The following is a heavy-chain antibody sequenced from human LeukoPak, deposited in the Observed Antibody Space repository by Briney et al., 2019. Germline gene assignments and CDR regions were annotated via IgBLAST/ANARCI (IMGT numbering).Heavy chain of an antibody. D-gene: IGHD3-3*01. Sequence: ASVKVSCKASGGTFRDYAINWVRQAPGQGLEWMGGTIPVVGTANYAQIFQGRVTVTTDESTNTAYMEVRSLRSDDTAVYYCAGDSSGYPSYHFDSWGQGTLVTVSS. V-gene: IGHV1-69*05. CDR2: TIPVVGTA. CDR3: AGDSSGYPSYHFDS. J-gene: IGHJ4*02. CDR1: GGTFRDYA.